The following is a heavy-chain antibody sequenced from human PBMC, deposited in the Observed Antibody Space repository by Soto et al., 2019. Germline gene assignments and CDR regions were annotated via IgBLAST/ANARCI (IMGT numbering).Heavy chain of an antibody. J-gene: IGHJ4*02. CDR1: GGSFSGFS. V-gene: IGHV4-34*01. Sequence: QVQLQQWGAGLLKPSETLSLTCAVYGGSFSGFSWSWIRQSPGKGLEWLGEINHSGSTNYNPSLKSRVTISVDTSNNQFSLKLTSLTAADTAVYYCARGPNHRVVVTAIRPFDYWGQGTLVTVSS. D-gene: IGHD2-21*02. CDR3: ARGPNHRVVVTAIRPFDY. CDR2: INHSGST.